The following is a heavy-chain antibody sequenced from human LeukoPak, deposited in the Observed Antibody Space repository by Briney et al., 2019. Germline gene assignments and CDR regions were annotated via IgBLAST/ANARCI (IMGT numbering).Heavy chain of an antibody. CDR3: ASNLYYGSGRAHDY. Sequence: SETLSLTCAVYGGSFSGYYWSWIRQPPGKGLEWIGKINHSGSTNYNPSLKSRVTISVDTSKNQFSLKPSSVTAADTAVYYCASNLYYGSGRAHDYWGQGTLVTVSS. J-gene: IGHJ4*02. V-gene: IGHV4-34*01. D-gene: IGHD3-10*01. CDR2: INHSGST. CDR1: GGSFSGYY.